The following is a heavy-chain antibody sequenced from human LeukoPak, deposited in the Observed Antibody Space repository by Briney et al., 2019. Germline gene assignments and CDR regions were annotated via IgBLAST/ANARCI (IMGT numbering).Heavy chain of an antibody. V-gene: IGHV3-64*01. CDR1: GFTFSSFG. J-gene: IGHJ4*02. Sequence: GGSVRLSCTASGFTFSSFGMHWVRQAPGKGLEYVSAISGDGTSTYYANSVKGRFTISRDNSKNTLYLQMGSLRPEDKAVYYCARRYCGGGNCYHPYDYWGQGTLVTVSS. CDR3: ARRYCGGGNCYHPYDY. D-gene: IGHD2-15*01. CDR2: ISGDGTST.